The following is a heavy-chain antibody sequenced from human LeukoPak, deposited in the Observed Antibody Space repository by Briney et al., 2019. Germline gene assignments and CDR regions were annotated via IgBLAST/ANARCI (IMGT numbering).Heavy chain of an antibody. CDR3: ARDLHSMVRGTRWVDY. J-gene: IGHJ4*02. CDR2: ISGSGGST. Sequence: GGSLRLSCAASGFTFSSYGMSWVRQAPGKGLEWVSAISGSGGSTYYADSVKGRFTISRDNSKNTLYLQMNSLRAEDTAVYYCARDLHSMVRGTRWVDYWGQGTLVTVSS. V-gene: IGHV3-23*01. CDR1: GFTFSSYG. D-gene: IGHD3-10*01.